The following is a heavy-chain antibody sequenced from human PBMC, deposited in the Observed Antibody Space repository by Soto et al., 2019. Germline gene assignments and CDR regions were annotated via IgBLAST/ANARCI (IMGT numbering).Heavy chain of an antibody. J-gene: IGHJ6*02. CDR3: ARGPRDYGYYSYGMDV. Sequence: QVQLVQSGAEVKKPGSSVKVSCKASGGTFSSYAISWVRQAPGQGLEWMGGIIPIFGTANYAQKFQGRVTIAADSSTSAAYMERSSLRSEDTALYYGARGPRDYGYYSYGMDVWGQGTMVTVSS. D-gene: IGHD4-17*01. V-gene: IGHV1-69*12. CDR2: IIPIFGTA. CDR1: GGTFSSYA.